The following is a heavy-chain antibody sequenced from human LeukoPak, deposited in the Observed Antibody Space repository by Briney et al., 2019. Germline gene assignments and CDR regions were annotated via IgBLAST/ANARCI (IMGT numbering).Heavy chain of an antibody. V-gene: IGHV3-30*03. CDR3: ARDNCSGGSCYSGWFDP. J-gene: IGHJ5*02. CDR1: GFTFSSYG. Sequence: GGSLRLSCAASGFTFSSYGMHWVRQAPGKGLEWVAVISYDGSNKYYADSVKGRFTISRDNSKNTLYLQMNSLRAEDTAVYYCARDNCSGGSCYSGWFDPWGQGTLVTVSS. D-gene: IGHD2-15*01. CDR2: ISYDGSNK.